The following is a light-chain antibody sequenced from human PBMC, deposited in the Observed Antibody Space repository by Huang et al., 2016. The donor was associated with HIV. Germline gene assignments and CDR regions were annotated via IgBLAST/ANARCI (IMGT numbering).Light chain of an antibody. CDR1: DKLSNS. CDR2: GAS. V-gene: IGKV1-39*01. CDR3: QQSHSIPHT. J-gene: IGKJ2*01. Sequence: DIQMTQSPSSLSASVGDRVTITCRTSDKLSNSLNWYQQKSGAAPVLLIYGASNLQTGVSSRFSGGGSGTYFTLTITNLRPEDFATYYCQQSHSIPHTFGQGTRLE.